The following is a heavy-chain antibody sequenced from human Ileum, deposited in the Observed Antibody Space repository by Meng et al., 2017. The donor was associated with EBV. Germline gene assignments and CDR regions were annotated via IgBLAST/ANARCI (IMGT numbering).Heavy chain of an antibody. Sequence: QLPLQVSGSGLVKPSGTPSLTCAVSGGSISSSNWWSWVRQPPGKGLEWIGEIYHSGSTNYNPFLKSRVTISVDKSKNQFSLNLSSVTAADTAVYYCARVGQWLPIDYWGQGTLVTVSS. CDR1: GGSISSSNW. CDR3: ARVGQWLPIDY. J-gene: IGHJ4*02. V-gene: IGHV4-4*02. D-gene: IGHD6-19*01. CDR2: IYHSGST.